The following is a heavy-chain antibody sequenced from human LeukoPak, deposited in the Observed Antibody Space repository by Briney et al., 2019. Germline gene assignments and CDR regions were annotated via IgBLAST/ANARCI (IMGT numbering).Heavy chain of an antibody. CDR3: VREVDSHGTLFYYGMDV. CDR2: TYYRSRWYH. CDR1: GDSVSSNSAA. D-gene: IGHD6-13*01. V-gene: IGHV6-1*01. J-gene: IGHJ6*02. Sequence: SQTLSFTCAISGDSVSSNSAAWNWIRQSPSRGLEWLGRTYYRSRWYHDYGVSVRSRININPDTSRNQFSLQLNSVTPEDTAVYYCVREVDSHGTLFYYGMDVWGQGTTVTVSS.